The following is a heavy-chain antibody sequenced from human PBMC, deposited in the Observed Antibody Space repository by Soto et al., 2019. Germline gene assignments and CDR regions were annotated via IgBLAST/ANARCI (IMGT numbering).Heavy chain of an antibody. Sequence: EVQLLDSGGGLVQPGGSLRLSCAASGFTFSSYAMSWVRQAPGKGLEWVSGISGSGGSTYYADSVKGRFTISRDNSTHMLCLLMDSLRAGDTSVYYCAKRSLIVVVTAGDSFFDYWGQGTLVTVSS. V-gene: IGHV3-23*01. J-gene: IGHJ4*02. D-gene: IGHD2-21*02. CDR2: ISGSGGST. CDR3: AKRSLIVVVTAGDSFFDY. CDR1: GFTFSSYA.